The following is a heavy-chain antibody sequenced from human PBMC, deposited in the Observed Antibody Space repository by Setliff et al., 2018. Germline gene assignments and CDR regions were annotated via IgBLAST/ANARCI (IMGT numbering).Heavy chain of an antibody. CDR3: ARSSGPRVVLAADFDY. CDR1: GFVFTNYA. D-gene: IGHD5-12*01. J-gene: IGHJ4*02. CDR2: ISPNYDYT. Sequence: ASVKVSCKASGFVFTNYAITWVRQAPGQGLEWMGWISPNYDYTNYAQKFQDRVTITADTSTGTAYMELRSLTSDDTAVYYCARSSGPRVVLAADFDYWGQGTLVTVSS. V-gene: IGHV1-18*01.